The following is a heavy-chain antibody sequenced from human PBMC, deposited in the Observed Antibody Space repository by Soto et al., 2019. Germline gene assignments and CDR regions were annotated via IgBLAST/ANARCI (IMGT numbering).Heavy chain of an antibody. J-gene: IGHJ4*02. V-gene: IGHV3-30*18. Sequence: PLGSPRLSCAASGFTFSSYRMHWVGQAPGKGLEWEAVIPSDGSNKYYAASVKGRFTISRDNSKNTLYLHMSSLRAEDTAVYYCGKDRMEYSTGWYFNYWGQGTLVTSPQ. CDR1: GFTFSSYR. CDR2: IPSDGSNK. D-gene: IGHD6-19*01. CDR3: GKDRMEYSTGWYFNY.